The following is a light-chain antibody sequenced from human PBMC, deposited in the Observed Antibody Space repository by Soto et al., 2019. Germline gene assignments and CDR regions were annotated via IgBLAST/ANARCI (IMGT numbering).Light chain of an antibody. CDR1: QSISSY. CDR2: AAS. V-gene: IGKV1-39*01. Sequence: DIQMTQSPYSLSASVGDRVTITCRASQSISSYLNWYQQKPGKAPELLIYAASSLQSGVPSRFSGSGSGTDFTLTISSLQPEDYAPYYCQQSYTTPLTFGRGTKVEIK. CDR3: QQSYTTPLT. J-gene: IGKJ4*01.